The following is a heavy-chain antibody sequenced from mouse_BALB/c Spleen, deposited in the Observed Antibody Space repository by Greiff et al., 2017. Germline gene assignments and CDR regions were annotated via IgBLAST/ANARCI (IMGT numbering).Heavy chain of an antibody. CDR3: HRYDDAY. CDR1: GFNIKDTY. Sequence: VHVKQSGAELVKPGASVKLSCTASGFNIKDTYMHWVKQRPEQGLEWIGRIDPANGNTKYDPKFQGKATITADTSSNTAYLQLSSLTSEDTAVYYCHRYDDAYWGQGTLVTVSA. J-gene: IGHJ3*01. CDR2: IDPANGNT. V-gene: IGHV14-3*02. D-gene: IGHD2-14*01.